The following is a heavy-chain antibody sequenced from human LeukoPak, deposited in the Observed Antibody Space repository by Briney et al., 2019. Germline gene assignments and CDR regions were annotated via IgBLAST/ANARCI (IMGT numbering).Heavy chain of an antibody. J-gene: IGHJ4*02. Sequence: SETLSLTCAVSGGSISSGGYSWSWIRQPPGKGLEWIGYIYRSGSTYYNPSLKSRVTISVDRSKNQFSLKLSSVTAADTAVYYCARAYYYDSSGYYYVRRTPSYYFDYWGQGTLVTVSS. V-gene: IGHV4-30-2*01. CDR1: GGSISSGGYS. CDR2: IYRSGST. D-gene: IGHD3-22*01. CDR3: ARAYYYDSSGYYYVRRTPSYYFDY.